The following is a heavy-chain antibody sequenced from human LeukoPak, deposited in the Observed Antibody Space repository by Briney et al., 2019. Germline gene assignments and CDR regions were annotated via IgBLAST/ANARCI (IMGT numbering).Heavy chain of an antibody. V-gene: IGHV4-59*01. CDR2: IFNSGTT. D-gene: IGHD2-2*01. Sequence: SETLCLTCTVSGASISSYYWSWIRQPQGKGLEWIGYIFNSGTTNYNPTLKSRVTISVDTSKNQFSLKLSSVTAADTAVYYCAREVYCTSTRCTDYWGQGNLVTVSS. J-gene: IGHJ4*02. CDR3: AREVYCTSTRCTDY. CDR1: GASISSYY.